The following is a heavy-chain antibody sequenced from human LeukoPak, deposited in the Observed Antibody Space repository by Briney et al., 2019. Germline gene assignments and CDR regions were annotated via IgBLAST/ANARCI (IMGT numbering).Heavy chain of an antibody. J-gene: IGHJ4*02. V-gene: IGHV3-66*02. D-gene: IGHD4-11*01. CDR1: GFTVSSNY. Sequence: GGSLRLSCAASGFTVSSNYMSWVRQAPGKGLEWVSVIYSGGSTYYADSVKGRFTISRDNSKNTLYLQMNSLRAGDTAVYYCARDKPYSKGAFDYWGQGTLVTVSS. CDR3: ARDKPYSKGAFDY. CDR2: IYSGGST.